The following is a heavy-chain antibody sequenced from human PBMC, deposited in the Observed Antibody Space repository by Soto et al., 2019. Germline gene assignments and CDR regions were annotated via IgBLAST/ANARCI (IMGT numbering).Heavy chain of an antibody. CDR1: GGSISSSSYY. CDR3: TYDFWSGYYPHVYYYYYGMDV. CDR2: IYYSGST. J-gene: IGHJ6*02. D-gene: IGHD3-3*01. V-gene: IGHV4-39*01. Sequence: PSETLSLTCTVSGGSISSSSYYWGWIRTPPGKGLEWIGSIYYSGSTYYNQSLKNQVNKSVDTSKKQNTLKLSSVTAADTAVYFCTYDFWSGYYPHVYYYYYGMDVWGQGTTVT.